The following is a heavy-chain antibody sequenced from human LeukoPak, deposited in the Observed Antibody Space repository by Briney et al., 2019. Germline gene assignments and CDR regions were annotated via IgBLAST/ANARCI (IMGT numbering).Heavy chain of an antibody. CDR1: GGSFSDYY. V-gene: IGHV4-34*01. J-gene: IGHJ1*01. CDR3: AYSSGYQQN. D-gene: IGHD3-22*01. Sequence: PSGTLSLTCAVYGGSFSDYYWSWIRQPPGKGLEWIGEINHSGSTNYNPSLKSRVTISGDTSKNQFSLKLNSLTAADTPVYYCAYSSGYQQNCGQGTLVTVSS. CDR2: INHSGST.